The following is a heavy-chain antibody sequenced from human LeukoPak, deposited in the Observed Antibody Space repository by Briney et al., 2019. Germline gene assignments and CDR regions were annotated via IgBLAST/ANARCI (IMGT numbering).Heavy chain of an antibody. D-gene: IGHD5-18*01. CDR3: ARGNTATNYYYYVDV. Sequence: SETLSLTCAVYGGSFSCYYWSWIRQPPGKGLEWIGEINHSGSTNYNPSLKSRVTISVDTSKNQFSLKLSSVTAADTAVYYCARGNTATNYYYYVDVWGKGTTVTVSS. J-gene: IGHJ6*03. CDR2: INHSGST. V-gene: IGHV4-34*01. CDR1: GGSFSCYY.